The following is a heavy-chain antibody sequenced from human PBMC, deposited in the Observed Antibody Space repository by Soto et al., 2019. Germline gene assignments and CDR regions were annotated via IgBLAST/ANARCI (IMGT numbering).Heavy chain of an antibody. CDR1: GYSFTSYW. CDR3: ARAGDSGSYPYYYYYYGMDV. V-gene: IGHV5-51*01. J-gene: IGHJ6*02. Sequence: GESLKISCKGSGYSFTSYWIGWVRQMPGKGLEWMGIIYPGDSDTRYSPSFQGQVTISADKSISTAYLQWSSLKASDTAMYYCARAGDSGSYPYYYYYYGMDVCGQGTTLTVSS. D-gene: IGHD3-10*01. CDR2: IYPGDSDT.